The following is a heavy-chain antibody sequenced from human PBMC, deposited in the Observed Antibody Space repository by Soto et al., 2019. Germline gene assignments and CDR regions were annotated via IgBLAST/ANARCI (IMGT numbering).Heavy chain of an antibody. D-gene: IGHD5-12*01. Sequence: PGGSLRLSCAASGFTFSSYAMHWVRQAPGKGLEWVAVISYDGSNKYYADSVKGRFTISRDNSKNTLYLQMNSLRAEDTAVYYCARAVDNSLEYYYYGMDVWGQGTTVTVSS. V-gene: IGHV3-30-3*01. CDR1: GFTFSSYA. CDR3: ARAVDNSLEYYYYGMDV. CDR2: ISYDGSNK. J-gene: IGHJ6*02.